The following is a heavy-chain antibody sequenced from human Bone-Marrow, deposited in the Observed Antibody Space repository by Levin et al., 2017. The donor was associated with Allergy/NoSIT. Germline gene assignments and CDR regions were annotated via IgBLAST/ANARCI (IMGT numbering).Heavy chain of an antibody. D-gene: IGHD1-26*01. J-gene: IGHJ5*02. CDR1: GYIFTNYG. CDR2: MNPSSGNT. Sequence: PGGSLRLSCKASGYIFTNYGINWVRQATGQGLEWMGWMNPSSGNTDYAQKFQGRVTMTRNTSISTAYMELSSLRSEDTAMYYCVRGEGGATSDWFDPWGQGTLVTVSS. CDR3: VRGEGGATSDWFDP. V-gene: IGHV1-8*01.